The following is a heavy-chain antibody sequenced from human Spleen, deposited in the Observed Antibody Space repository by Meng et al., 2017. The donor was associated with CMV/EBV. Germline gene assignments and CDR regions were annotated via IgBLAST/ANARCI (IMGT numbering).Heavy chain of an antibody. J-gene: IGHJ3*02. V-gene: IGHV1-2*07. D-gene: IGHD2/OR15-2a*01. CDR2: INPNSGAT. Sequence: ASVKVSCKASGYTFTDYYLHWVRQAPGQGLEWMGWINPNSGATKYVHRFQGRVTMTRDTSINTAYMDLSRLRSDDTAVYFCARDSMIHAFDIWGQGTMVTVSS. CDR1: GYTFTDYY. CDR3: ARDSMIHAFDI.